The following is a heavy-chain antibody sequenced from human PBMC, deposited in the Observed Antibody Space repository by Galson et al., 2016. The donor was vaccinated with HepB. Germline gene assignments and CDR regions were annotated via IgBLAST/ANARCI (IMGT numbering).Heavy chain of an antibody. D-gene: IGHD6-19*01. Sequence: TLSLTCTVSGGSVSIGTFYWSWIRQQPGKGLEWIEFISYSGSTSYNPSLKSRATISSDASKNHFSLKLSSVTAADTAVFYCARAKTGYSSGWAFDFRGQGSLVTVSS. CDR3: ARAKTGYSSGWAFDF. CDR1: GGSVSIGTFY. CDR2: ISYSGST. J-gene: IGHJ4*02. V-gene: IGHV4-31*03.